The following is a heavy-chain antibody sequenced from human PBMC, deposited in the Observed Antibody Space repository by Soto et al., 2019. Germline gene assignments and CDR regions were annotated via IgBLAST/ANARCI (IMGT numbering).Heavy chain of an antibody. D-gene: IGHD3-10*01. CDR3: TRGAGFFYGVDV. V-gene: IGHV3-48*03. CDR2: ISFSGSTI. CDR1: GLIFWDYE. Sequence: GGCLRLSCAASGLIFWDYEMNWVRQAPGKGLEWIAHISFSGSTIYYADSVKGRFSISRDNSNNFLYLQLSGLRADDSAVYYCTRGAGFFYGVDVWGLGTTITVSS. J-gene: IGHJ6*02.